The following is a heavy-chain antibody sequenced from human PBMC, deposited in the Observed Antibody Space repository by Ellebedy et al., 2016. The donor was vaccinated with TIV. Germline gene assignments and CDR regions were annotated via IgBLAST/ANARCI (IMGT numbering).Heavy chain of an antibody. CDR1: GYTFSSYY. CDR3: ARDRGITIFGVAFDAFDI. D-gene: IGHD3-3*01. CDR2: INPSGGST. J-gene: IGHJ3*02. V-gene: IGHV1-46*01. Sequence: AASVKVSCKASGYTFSSYYMHWVRQAPGQGLEWMGIINPSGGSTSYAPKFQGRVPITRDTSASTAYMELSSLRSEDTALYYCARDRGITIFGVAFDAFDIWGQGTMVTVSS.